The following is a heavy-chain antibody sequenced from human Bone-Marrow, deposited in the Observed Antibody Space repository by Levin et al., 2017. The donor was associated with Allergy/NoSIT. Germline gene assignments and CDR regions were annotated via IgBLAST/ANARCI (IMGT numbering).Heavy chain of an antibody. CDR3: ARRRWRATTMTDYGLDG. Sequence: ASGPTLVKPTQTLTLTCTFSGFSLSTTGMCVSWIRQPPGKALEWLARIDWDDDEYYSTSLKTRLTISKDTSKNQVVLTMTNMDPVDTATYYCARRRWRATTMTDYGLDGWGQGTTVTVSS. D-gene: IGHD5-24*01. CDR2: IDWDDDE. J-gene: IGHJ6*02. V-gene: IGHV2-70*11. CDR1: GFSLSTTGMC.